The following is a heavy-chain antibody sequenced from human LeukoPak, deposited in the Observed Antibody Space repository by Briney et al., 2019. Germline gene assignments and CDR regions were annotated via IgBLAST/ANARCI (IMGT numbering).Heavy chain of an antibody. Sequence: ASVKVSCKASGGTFSSYGISWVRQAPGQGLEWMGWISAYNGNTNYAQKLQGRVTMTTDTSTSTAYMELRSLRSDDTAVYYCARDQGAGTWEDYWGQGTLVTVSS. CDR3: ARDQGAGTWEDY. V-gene: IGHV1-18*01. CDR2: ISAYNGNT. CDR1: GGTFSSYG. D-gene: IGHD6-13*01. J-gene: IGHJ4*02.